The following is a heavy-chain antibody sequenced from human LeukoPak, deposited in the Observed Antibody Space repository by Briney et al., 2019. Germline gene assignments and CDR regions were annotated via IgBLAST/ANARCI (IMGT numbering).Heavy chain of an antibody. CDR3: ARVHSSSWPAYYYYYMDV. Sequence: RSSETLSLTCSISGDSINIGSNYWSWIRQPAGKGLEWIGRVYTSGSTSYNPSLKSRVTISVDTSKNQFSLKLSSVTAADTAVYYCARVHSSSWPAYYYYYMDVWGKGTTVTVSS. CDR2: VYTSGST. CDR1: GDSINIGSNY. D-gene: IGHD6-13*01. V-gene: IGHV4-61*02. J-gene: IGHJ6*03.